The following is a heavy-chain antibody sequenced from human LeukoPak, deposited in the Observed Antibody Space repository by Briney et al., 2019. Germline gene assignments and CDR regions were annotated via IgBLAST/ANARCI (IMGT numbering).Heavy chain of an antibody. J-gene: IGHJ4*02. Sequence: GGSLRLSCAASGFMYSGFDMSWVRQAPGKGLEWVSYISSGSSTMYYAESVKGRFTISRDNAKTSLFLQKNGLGDEDTAVYYCVRESGFRGSYYYDHWGQGAMVTVSS. CDR3: VRESGFRGSYYYDH. V-gene: IGHV3-48*02. CDR2: ISSGSSTM. D-gene: IGHD1-26*01. CDR1: GFMYSGFD.